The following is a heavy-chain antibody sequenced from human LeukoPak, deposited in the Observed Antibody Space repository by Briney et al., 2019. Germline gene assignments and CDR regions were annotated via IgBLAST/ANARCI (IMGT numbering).Heavy chain of an antibody. J-gene: IGHJ4*02. CDR3: ARLMITFGGVIAPFDY. CDR2: IYYSGST. Sequence: PSQTLSLTCTVSGGSISSGDYYWSWIRQPPGTGLERIGYIYYSGSTYYNPSLKSRVTISVDTSKNQFSLKLSSVTAADTAVYYCARLMITFGGVIAPFDYWGQGTLVTVSS. CDR1: GGSISSGDYY. D-gene: IGHD3-16*02. V-gene: IGHV4-30-4*08.